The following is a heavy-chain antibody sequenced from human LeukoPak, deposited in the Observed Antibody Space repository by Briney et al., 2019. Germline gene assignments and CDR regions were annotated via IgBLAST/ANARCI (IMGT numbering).Heavy chain of an antibody. CDR2: IKQDGSEK. Sequence: GGSLRLSCAASGFTFSSYVMHWVRQAPGKGLEWVANIKQDGSEKYYVDSVKGRFTISRDNAKNSLYLQMNSLRAEDTAVYYCARGGRWLQSSFDYWGQGTLVTVSS. CDR1: GFTFSSYV. CDR3: ARGGRWLQSSFDY. D-gene: IGHD5-24*01. J-gene: IGHJ4*02. V-gene: IGHV3-7*01.